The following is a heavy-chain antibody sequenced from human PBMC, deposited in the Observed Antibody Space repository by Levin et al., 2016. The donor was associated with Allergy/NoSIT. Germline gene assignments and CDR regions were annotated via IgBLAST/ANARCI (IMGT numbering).Heavy chain of an antibody. CDR1: GYIFSNNA. J-gene: IGHJ4*02. D-gene: IGHD1-1*01. V-gene: IGHV3-23*01. Sequence: GGSLRLSCTGSGYIFSNNAMTWVRQAAGKGLEWVSAISSSGDTIMYADFVKDRFTISRDNFKNTLYLQMNSLRAEDTAIYYCTKGITLGGWNGYWGQGALVSVSS. CDR2: ISSSGDTI. CDR3: TKGITLGGWNGY.